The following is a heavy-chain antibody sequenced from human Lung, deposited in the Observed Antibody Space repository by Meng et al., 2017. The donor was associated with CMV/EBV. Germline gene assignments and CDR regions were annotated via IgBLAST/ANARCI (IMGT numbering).Heavy chain of an antibody. J-gene: IGHJ4*02. CDR3: ASFPPPGKQWLVTDY. CDR1: GGSIRSSNW. V-gene: IGHV4-4*02. Sequence: QVPLQESGPGLGNPSGILSLTCACSGGSIRSSNWWSWVRQPPGKGLEWIGEIYHSGSTNYNPSLKSRVTISVDKSKNQFSLKLSSVTAAETAVYYCASFPPPGKQWLVTDYWGQGTLVTVAS. CDR2: IYHSGST. D-gene: IGHD6-19*01.